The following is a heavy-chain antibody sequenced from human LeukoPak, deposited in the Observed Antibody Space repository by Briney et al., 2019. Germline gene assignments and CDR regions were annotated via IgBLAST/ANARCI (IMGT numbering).Heavy chain of an antibody. J-gene: IGHJ4*02. CDR1: GFTFSSYA. V-gene: IGHV3-23*01. CDR3: AKRRGTTVTPNEY. CDR2: ISTSGGST. D-gene: IGHD4-17*01. Sequence: PGGSLRPSCAASGFTFSSYAMSWVRQAPGKGLEWVSAISTSGGSTYYADSVKGRFTISRDNSKNTLFLQMNSLRAEDTAVYYCAKRRGTTVTPNEYWGQGTLVTVSS.